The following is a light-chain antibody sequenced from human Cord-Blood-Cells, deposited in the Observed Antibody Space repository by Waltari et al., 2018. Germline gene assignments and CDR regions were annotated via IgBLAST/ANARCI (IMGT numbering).Light chain of an antibody. CDR3: CSYAGSSTLV. J-gene: IGLJ2*01. V-gene: IGLV2-23*01. CDR1: SSYVGSYNL. CDR2: EGS. Sequence: QSALTQPASVSGSPGQSITISCTGPSSYVGSYNLVSWYQQHPGKAPKLMIYEGSKRPSGVSNRFSGSKSGNTASLTISGLQAEDEADYYCCSYAGSSTLVFGGGTKLTVL.